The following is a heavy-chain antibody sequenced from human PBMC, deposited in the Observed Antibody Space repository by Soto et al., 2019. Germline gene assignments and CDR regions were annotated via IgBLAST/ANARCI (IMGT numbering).Heavy chain of an antibody. D-gene: IGHD2-21*01. CDR3: EREVAVAPRPYFDS. CDR1: GFSFSSST. J-gene: IGHJ4*02. V-gene: IGHV3-30*04. Sequence: GGSLRLSCAASGFSFSSSTIHWIRQAPGKGLEWVSVFSYDGIYEFYADSVKGRFTISRDNSKNTVFLLMNSLRAEDTAVYYCEREVAVAPRPYFDSWGQGTLVTVSP. CDR2: FSYDGIYE.